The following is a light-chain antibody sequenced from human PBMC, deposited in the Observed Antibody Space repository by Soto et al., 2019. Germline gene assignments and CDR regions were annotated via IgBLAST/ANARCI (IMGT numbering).Light chain of an antibody. J-gene: IGLJ3*02. CDR1: GSDVGDSSH. Sequence: QSALTQPASLSGSPGQSVTISCTATGSDVGDSSHVSWYQLHPGKAPKLMIYEVNNRPSGVPDRFSGSKSGSTASLTISGLQAEDEAEYYCCLSPGSLTWLFGGGTKLTVL. CDR3: CLSPGSLTWL. CDR2: EVN. V-gene: IGLV2-11*01.